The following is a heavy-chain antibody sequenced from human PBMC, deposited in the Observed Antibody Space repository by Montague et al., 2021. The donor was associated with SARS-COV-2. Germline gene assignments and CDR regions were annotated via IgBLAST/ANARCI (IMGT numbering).Heavy chain of an antibody. Sequence: SETLSLTCTVSGLSISSSYWSWIRQAPGKGLEWIGYIYDSESTNYNPSLQSRVTISVDTSKNQFSLKLSSLTTADTAVYYCARDGNRWSAFRYWGQGALVTVSS. D-gene: IGHD2-15*01. J-gene: IGHJ4*02. CDR3: ARDGNRWSAFRY. CDR2: IYDSEST. V-gene: IGHV4-59*01. CDR1: GLSISSSY.